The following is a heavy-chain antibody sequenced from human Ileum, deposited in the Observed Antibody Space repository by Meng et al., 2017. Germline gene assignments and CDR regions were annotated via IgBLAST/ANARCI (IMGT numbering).Heavy chain of an antibody. CDR3: AKVLWEARGPIDPFDH. D-gene: IGHD1-26*01. Sequence: GGSLRLSCAASGFGFSNAWMSWVRQTPGKGLEWVARFRSEAAGGTTEYAASVKGRFTISRDDSESTLYRQMSSLGADDTAVYFCAKVLWEARGPIDPFDHWGQGTLVTVSS. CDR1: GFGFSNAW. CDR2: FRSEAAGGTT. V-gene: IGHV3-15*01. J-gene: IGHJ4*02.